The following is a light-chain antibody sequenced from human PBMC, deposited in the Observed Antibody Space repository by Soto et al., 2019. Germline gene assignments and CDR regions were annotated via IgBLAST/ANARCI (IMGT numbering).Light chain of an antibody. CDR3: CAYASGTSVI. CDR1: SSDVGRYSL. V-gene: IGLV2-23*01. Sequence: QSALTQPASVSGSPGQSLTISCTGTSSDVGRYSLVSWYQQHPGKAPKLIIYEDVERPSGVSYRFSGSKSGNTASLTISGLQTEDEADYYYCAYASGTSVIFGGGTKLTVL. CDR2: EDV. J-gene: IGLJ2*01.